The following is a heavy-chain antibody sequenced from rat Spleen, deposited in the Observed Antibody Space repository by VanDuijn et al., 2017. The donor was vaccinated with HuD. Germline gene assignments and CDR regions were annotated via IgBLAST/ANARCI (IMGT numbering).Heavy chain of an antibody. V-gene: IGHV3-3*01. CDR3: AREAAISRGVMDA. CDR2: INNAGTT. CDR1: SYSITSYSR. Sequence: EVQLQESGPGLVKPSQSLSLTCSFTSYSITSYSRWNWIRSFPGNKLEWMGYINNAGTTNSKPSLKSRISITRDTSKNQFFLPVNSVTTEDTATYYCAREAAISRGVMDAWGQGASVTVSS. J-gene: IGHJ4*01. D-gene: IGHD1-2*01.